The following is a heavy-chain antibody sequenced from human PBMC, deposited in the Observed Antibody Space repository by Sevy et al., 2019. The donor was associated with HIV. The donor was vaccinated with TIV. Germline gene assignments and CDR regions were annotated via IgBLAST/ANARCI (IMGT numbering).Heavy chain of an antibody. CDR2: INPNSGGT. J-gene: IGHJ4*02. D-gene: IGHD3-22*01. V-gene: IGHV1-2*06. CDR3: ARAVGTMIVDDY. CDR1: GYTFTGYY. Sequence: ASVKVSCKTSGYTFTGYYMHWVRQAPGQGLEWMGRINPNSGGTNYAQKFQGRVTMTRDTSISTAYMELSRLRSDDTAVYYCARAVGTMIVDDYWGQGTLVTVSS.